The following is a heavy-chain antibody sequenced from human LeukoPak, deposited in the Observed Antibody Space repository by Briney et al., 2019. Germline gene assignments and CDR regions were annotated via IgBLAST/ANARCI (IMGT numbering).Heavy chain of an antibody. CDR3: ARQDDYGDYVWFGP. J-gene: IGHJ5*02. D-gene: IGHD4-17*01. V-gene: IGHV5-51*01. Sequence: GESLKISCKGSGYTFTSYWIAWVRQMPGNGLEWMAIIYPGDSHTKYSPSFQGQVTISADKSISTAYLQWSSLKASDTAIYYCARQDDYGDYVWFGPWGQGTLVTVSS. CDR2: IYPGDSHT. CDR1: GYTFTSYW.